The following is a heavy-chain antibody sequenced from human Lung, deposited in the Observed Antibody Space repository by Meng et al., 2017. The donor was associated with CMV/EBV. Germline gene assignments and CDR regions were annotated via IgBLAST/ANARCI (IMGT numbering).Heavy chain of an antibody. CDR3: AKDDDRRYYSMAV. D-gene: IGHD1-1*01. Sequence: GEXXKISCAASGFTFSNYHMSWVRQAPGKGLEWVSTISGTSGTTYYADSVKGRFTISRDISTNTLYLQMNSLRDEDTALYYCAKDDDRRYYSMAVWGQWTXV. CDR2: ISGTSGTT. J-gene: IGHJ6*02. CDR1: GFTFSNYH. V-gene: IGHV3-23*01.